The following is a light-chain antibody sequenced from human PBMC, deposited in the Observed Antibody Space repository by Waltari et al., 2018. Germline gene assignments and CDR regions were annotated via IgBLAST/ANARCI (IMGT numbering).Light chain of an antibody. J-gene: IGLJ2*01. CDR1: GSDIGGYDY. V-gene: IGLV2-14*03. Sequence: QSALTQPASVSGSPGQSITISCTGTGSDIGGYDYVSWYQQHPGKAPKLMIYDIIKRPSGVSDRFSGSKSGNTASLTISGLQAEDEADYYCSSYAPSSTVFGGGTKLTVL. CDR3: SSYAPSSTV. CDR2: DII.